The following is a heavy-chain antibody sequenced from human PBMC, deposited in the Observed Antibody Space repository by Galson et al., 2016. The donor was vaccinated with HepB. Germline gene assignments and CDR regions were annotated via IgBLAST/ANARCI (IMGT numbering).Heavy chain of an antibody. V-gene: IGHV3-23*01. D-gene: IGHD4-17*01. CDR3: AKVPPDYGDAG. CDR2: FRENGGST. J-gene: IGHJ4*02. CDR1: GFTFSTYA. Sequence: SLRLSCAASGFTFSTYAMSWVRQSPGKGLEWVSTFRENGGSTYYADSVKGRFTISRDNSKNTLYLQMNSLRAEDTAVYYCAKVPPDYGDAGWGQGTLVTVSS.